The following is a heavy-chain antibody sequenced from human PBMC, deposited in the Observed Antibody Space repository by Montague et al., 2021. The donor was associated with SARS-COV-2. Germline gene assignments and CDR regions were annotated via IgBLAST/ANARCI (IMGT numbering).Heavy chain of an antibody. V-gene: IGHV3-53*04. Sequence: SLRLSCAASGFIVSGNYMSWVRQAPGKGLDWVSVIYTGGTTFYAGSVKGRFTISRHNADSTLYLQMNSLGDDDTAVYYCAAGIGNNALAYWGQGTLVTVSS. CDR2: IYTGGTT. J-gene: IGHJ4*02. CDR1: GFIVSGNY. CDR3: AAGIGNNALAY. D-gene: IGHD1-14*01.